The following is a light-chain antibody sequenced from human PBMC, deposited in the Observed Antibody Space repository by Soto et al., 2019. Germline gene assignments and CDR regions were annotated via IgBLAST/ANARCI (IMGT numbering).Light chain of an antibody. V-gene: IGKV3-20*01. CDR3: HQYDSSPLT. CDR2: GAS. Sequence: EIVLTQSPGTLSLSPGERATLSCRASQSVSSNYLAWYQQKPGQAPRLLIYGASSRATGIPDRFSGSGSGTDFTITISRLEPEDFAVYYCHQYDSSPLTFGGGTKVEIK. CDR1: QSVSSNY. J-gene: IGKJ4*01.